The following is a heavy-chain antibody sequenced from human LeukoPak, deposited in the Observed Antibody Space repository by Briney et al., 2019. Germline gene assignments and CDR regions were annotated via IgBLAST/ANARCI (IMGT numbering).Heavy chain of an antibody. D-gene: IGHD6-13*01. V-gene: IGHV3-23*01. CDR1: GFSFRNYA. Sequence: GGSLRLSCAASGFSFRNYAMSWVRQAPGKGLEWVSGISGSADSTYYADSVKGRFTISRDNSKNTLYLQMNSLRAEDTAVYYCARDRAAADLDYWGQGTLVTVSS. CDR2: ISGSADST. J-gene: IGHJ4*02. CDR3: ARDRAAADLDY.